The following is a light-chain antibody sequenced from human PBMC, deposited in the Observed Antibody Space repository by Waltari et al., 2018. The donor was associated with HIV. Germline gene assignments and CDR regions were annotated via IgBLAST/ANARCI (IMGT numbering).Light chain of an antibody. V-gene: IGLV1-47*01. CDR1: DSNIGTSS. CDR2: SNH. CDR3: STWDKTQSAQV. Sequence: QPVLTQLPSVSGTPGQTVTISCSGSDSNIGTSSVYWYQVLPGTTPRLLIFSNHERPSGVPGRFSGSKSGASASLTIFGLRSEGEADYYCSTWDKTQSAQVFGGGTKLTVL. J-gene: IGLJ3*02.